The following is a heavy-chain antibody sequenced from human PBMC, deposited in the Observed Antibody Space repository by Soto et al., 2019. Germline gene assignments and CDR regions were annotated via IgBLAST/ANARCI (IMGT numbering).Heavy chain of an antibody. CDR1: GFTFSSYA. Sequence: EVQLLESGGDLVQPGGSLRLSCAASGFTFSSYAMTWVRQASGKGLEWVAATGGAGGTTFYADSVKGRFTISRDNSKNTLYLQMNSLITEDTAIYFCAKAPPTWRSGNYVIDYWGQGTLVTVSP. CDR3: AKAPPTWRSGNYVIDY. J-gene: IGHJ4*02. CDR2: TGGAGGTT. V-gene: IGHV3-23*01. D-gene: IGHD1-26*01.